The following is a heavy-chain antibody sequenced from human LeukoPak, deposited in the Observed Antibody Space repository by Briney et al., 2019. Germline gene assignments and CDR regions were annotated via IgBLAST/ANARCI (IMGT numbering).Heavy chain of an antibody. CDR2: LDPSDSYT. Sequence: GESLKISCKGSGYTFTSYWISWVRQMPGKGLEWMGKLDPSDSYTSYSPSFQGHVTISADKSISAAFLQWSSLKASDTAMYYCARHSHYDFWSGYLDYWGQGTLVTVSS. J-gene: IGHJ4*02. D-gene: IGHD3-3*01. CDR3: ARHSHYDFWSGYLDY. V-gene: IGHV5-10-1*01. CDR1: GYTFTSYW.